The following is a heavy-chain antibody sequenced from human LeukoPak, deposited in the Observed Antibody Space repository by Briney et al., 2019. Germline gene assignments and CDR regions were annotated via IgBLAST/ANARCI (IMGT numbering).Heavy chain of an antibody. CDR1: GGSFSGYY. Sequence: SETLSLTCAVYGGSFSGYYWSWIRQPPGKGLEWIGEINHSGSTNYNPSLKSRVTISVDTSKDQFSLKLSSVTAADTAVYYCARGRYYMDVWGKGTTVTVSS. CDR2: INHSGST. J-gene: IGHJ6*03. V-gene: IGHV4-34*01. CDR3: ARGRYYMDV.